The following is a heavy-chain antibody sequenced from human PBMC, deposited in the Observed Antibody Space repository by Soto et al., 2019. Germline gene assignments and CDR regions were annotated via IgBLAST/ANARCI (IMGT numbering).Heavy chain of an antibody. V-gene: IGHV3-30*18. D-gene: IGHD3-10*01. CDR2: ISYDGSNK. Sequence: PGGSLRLSCAASGFTFSSYGMHWVRQAPGKGLEWVAVISYDGSNKYYADSVKGRFTISRDNSKNTLYLQMNSLRAEDTAVYYCAKDRGVVYTVAYMEVWGKGTTVTVSS. CDR1: GFTFSSYG. CDR3: AKDRGVVYTVAYMEV. J-gene: IGHJ6*03.